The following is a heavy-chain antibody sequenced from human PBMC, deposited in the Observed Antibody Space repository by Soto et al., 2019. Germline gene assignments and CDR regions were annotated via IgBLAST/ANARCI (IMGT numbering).Heavy chain of an antibody. Sequence: PSETLSLTCTVSGGSISSYYWSWIRQPPGKGLEWIGYIYYSGSTNYNPSLKSRVTISVDTSKNQFSLKLSSVTAADTAVYYCAGTYYYGSGSPHYWGQGTLVTVS. J-gene: IGHJ4*02. CDR1: GGSISSYY. CDR2: IYYSGST. D-gene: IGHD3-10*01. CDR3: AGTYYYGSGSPHY. V-gene: IGHV4-59*08.